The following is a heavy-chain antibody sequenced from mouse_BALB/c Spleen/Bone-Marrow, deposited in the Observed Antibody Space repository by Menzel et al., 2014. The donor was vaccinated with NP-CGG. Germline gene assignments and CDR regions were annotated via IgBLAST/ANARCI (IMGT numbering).Heavy chain of an antibody. D-gene: IGHD2-3*01. J-gene: IGHJ2*01. CDR1: GFDFSRYW. Sequence: EVQRVESGGGLVQPGGSLKLSCAASGFDFSRYWMSWVRPAPGKGLEWIGEINPDSSTINYTPSLKDKFIISRDNAKNTLYLQMSKVRSEDTALYYCARLGYYGYFDYWGQGTTLTVSS. V-gene: IGHV4-1*02. CDR3: ARLGYYGYFDY. CDR2: INPDSSTI.